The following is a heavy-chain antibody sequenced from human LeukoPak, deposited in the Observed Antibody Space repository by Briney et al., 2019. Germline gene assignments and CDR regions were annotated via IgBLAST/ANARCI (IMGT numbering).Heavy chain of an antibody. CDR2: ISSSSYI. J-gene: IGHJ4*02. CDR1: GFTFSSYS. V-gene: IGHV3-21*01. Sequence: GGSLRLSCAASGFTFSSYSMNWVRQAPGKGLEWVSSISSSSYIYYADSVKGRFTISRDNAKNSLYLQMNSLRAEDTAVYYCARENGSGSYTNFDYWGQGTLVTVSS. D-gene: IGHD3-10*01. CDR3: ARENGSGSYTNFDY.